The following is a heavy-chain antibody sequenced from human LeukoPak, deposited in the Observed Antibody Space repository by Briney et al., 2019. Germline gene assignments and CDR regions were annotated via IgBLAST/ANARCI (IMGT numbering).Heavy chain of an antibody. Sequence: SETLSLTCTVSGGSISNYFWSWVRQPAGKGLEWIGRIYSTGGSDYNPSLKSRVTISVDTSKNQFSLKLISVTAADTAVYYCARGYSSGYYYWLDPWGQGTLVTVSS. V-gene: IGHV4-4*07. D-gene: IGHD3-22*01. CDR2: IYSTGGS. J-gene: IGHJ5*02. CDR3: ARGYSSGYYYWLDP. CDR1: GGSISNYF.